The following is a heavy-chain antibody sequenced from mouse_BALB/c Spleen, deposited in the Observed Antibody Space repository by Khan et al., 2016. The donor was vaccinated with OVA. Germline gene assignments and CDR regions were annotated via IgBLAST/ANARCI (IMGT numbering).Heavy chain of an antibody. CDR1: GYTFTDYV. V-gene: IGHV1-81*01. Sequence: QVQLQQSGPELVKPGTSVKMSCKASGYTFTDYVISWVKQRTGQGLEWIGEIYPGSGSTYYNGKFKGKATLTADKSSNPAYLQLSSLTSEDSAVYCGARSDDGAWFAYWGQGTLVTVSA. D-gene: IGHD2-12*01. J-gene: IGHJ3*01. CDR3: ARSDDGAWFAY. CDR2: IYPGSGST.